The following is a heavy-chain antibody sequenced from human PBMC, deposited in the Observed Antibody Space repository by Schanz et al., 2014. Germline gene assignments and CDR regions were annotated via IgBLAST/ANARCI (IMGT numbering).Heavy chain of an antibody. J-gene: IGHJ4*02. CDR3: ARQYCSGGGCYSRPTDYFDS. Sequence: EVQVVESGGGLVQRGGSRRLSCAVSGFIFKNYWMTWVRQAPGKGLEWVANIKEDGSQKHYADAVKGRFTISRDNPNNSVFLQMNSLRADDTAVYFCARQYCSGGGCYSRPTDYFDSWGQGTLVTVSS. D-gene: IGHD2-15*01. V-gene: IGHV3-7*01. CDR1: GFIFKNYW. CDR2: IKEDGSQK.